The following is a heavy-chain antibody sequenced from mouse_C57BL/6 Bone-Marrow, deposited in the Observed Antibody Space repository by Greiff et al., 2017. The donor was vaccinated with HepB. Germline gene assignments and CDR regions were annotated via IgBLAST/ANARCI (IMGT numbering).Heavy chain of an antibody. CDR2: IDPSDSYT. Sequence: QVQLQQPGAELVMPGASVKLSCKASGYTFTSYWMHWVKQRPGQGLEWIGEIDPSDSYTNYNQKFKGKSTLTVDKSSSTAYMQLSSLTSEDSAVYYSARSRSNYTYYAMDYWGQGTSVTVSS. CDR3: ARSRSNYTYYAMDY. CDR1: GYTFTSYW. V-gene: IGHV1-69*01. J-gene: IGHJ4*01. D-gene: IGHD2-5*01.